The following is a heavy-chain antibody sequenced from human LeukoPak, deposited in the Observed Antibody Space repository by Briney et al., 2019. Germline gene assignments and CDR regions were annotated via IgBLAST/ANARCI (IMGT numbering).Heavy chain of an antibody. CDR2: INHSGST. CDR1: GGSFSGYY. V-gene: IGHV4-34*01. Sequence: PSETLSLTCAVYGGSFSGYYWSWIRQPPGKGLEWIGEINHSGSTNYNPSLKSGVTISVDMSKNQFSLKLSSVTAADTAVYYCARRGLGGLVPALKSKRRVFDIWGQGTMVSVSS. CDR3: ARRGLGGLVPALKSKRRVFDI. D-gene: IGHD2-2*01. J-gene: IGHJ3*02.